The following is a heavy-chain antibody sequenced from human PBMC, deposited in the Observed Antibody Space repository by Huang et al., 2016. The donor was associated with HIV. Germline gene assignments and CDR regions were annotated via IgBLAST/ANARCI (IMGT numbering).Heavy chain of an antibody. CDR3: ARENDQSDYIDN. V-gene: IGHV1-18*01. CDR2: ISPYRGDR. J-gene: IGHJ4*02. CDR1: GYTFRNYG. Sequence: QVQPVQSGGEVKKPGASVRVTCKASGYTFRNYGITWVRQAPGQGLEWMGWISPYRGDRNYAEKLQGRVTLTTDTSTSTAYMELRSLTSDDTAVYYCARENDQSDYIDNWGLGTLVTVSS. D-gene: IGHD4-17*01.